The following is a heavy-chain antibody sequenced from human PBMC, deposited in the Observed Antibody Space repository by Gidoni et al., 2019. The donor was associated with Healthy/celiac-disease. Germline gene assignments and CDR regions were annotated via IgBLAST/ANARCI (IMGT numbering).Heavy chain of an antibody. CDR1: GCSISRYY. CDR3: ARVRTGYSSGWYYFDY. D-gene: IGHD6-19*01. CDR2: IYYSGST. Sequence: QVQLQESGPGLVKPSETLSLPCTLSGCSISRYYWSWIRQPPGKGLEWIGYIYYSGSTNYNPSLKSRVTISVDTSKNQFSLKLSSVTAADTAVYYCARVRTGYSSGWYYFDYWGQGTLVTVSS. V-gene: IGHV4-59*01. J-gene: IGHJ4*02.